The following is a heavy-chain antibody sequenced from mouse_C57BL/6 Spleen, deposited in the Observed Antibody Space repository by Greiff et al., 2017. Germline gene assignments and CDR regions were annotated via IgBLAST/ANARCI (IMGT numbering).Heavy chain of an antibody. D-gene: IGHD2-5*01. J-gene: IGHJ4*01. CDR3: ARSGAYYSSYGAMDY. Sequence: QVQLQQPGTELVKPGASVKLSCKASGYTFTSYWMHWVKQRPGQGLEWIGNINPSNGGTNYNEKFKSKATLTVDKYYSTAYMQLSSLTSEDSAVYYCARSGAYYSSYGAMDYGGQGTSVTVSS. V-gene: IGHV1-53*01. CDR1: GYTFTSYW. CDR2: INPSNGGT.